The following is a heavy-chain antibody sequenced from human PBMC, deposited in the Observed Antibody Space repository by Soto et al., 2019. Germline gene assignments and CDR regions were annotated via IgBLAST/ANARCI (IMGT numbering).Heavy chain of an antibody. J-gene: IGHJ5*02. V-gene: IGHV2-26*01. D-gene: IGHD3-3*01. CDR2: IFSNDEK. CDR3: ARIVGEADYDFWSGYAHNWFDP. Sequence: QVTLKESGPVLVKPTETLTLTCTVSGFSLSNARMGVSWIRQPPGKALEWLAHIFSNDEKSYSTSLKSRLTISKDTSKSQVVLTMTNMDPVDTARYYCARIVGEADYDFWSGYAHNWFDPWGQGTLVTVSS. CDR1: GFSLSNARMG.